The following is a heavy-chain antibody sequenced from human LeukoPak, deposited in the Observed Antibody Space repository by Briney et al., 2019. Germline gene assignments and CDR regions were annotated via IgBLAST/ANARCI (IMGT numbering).Heavy chain of an antibody. CDR1: GFTFSSYA. CDR2: ISGSGGST. V-gene: IGHV3-23*01. Sequence: ETGGSLRLSCAASGFTFSSYAMSWVRQAPGKGLEWVSAISGSGGSTYYADSVKGRFTISRDNSKNTLYLQMNSLRAEDTAVYYCAKPPPREYSSSWSFNYWGQGTLVTVSS. J-gene: IGHJ4*02. D-gene: IGHD6-13*01. CDR3: AKPPPREYSSSWSFNY.